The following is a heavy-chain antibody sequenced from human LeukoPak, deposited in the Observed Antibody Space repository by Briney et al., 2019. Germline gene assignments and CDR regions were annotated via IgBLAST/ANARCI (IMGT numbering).Heavy chain of an antibody. Sequence: GGSLRLSCTASGFTFGDYAMSWIRQAPGKGLEWVSYISSSGSTIYYADSVKGRFTISRDNAKNSLYLQMNSLRAEDTAVYYCARSRYCSGGSCYNYYYMDVWGKGTTVTVSS. J-gene: IGHJ6*03. D-gene: IGHD2-15*01. CDR2: ISSSGSTI. V-gene: IGHV3-11*04. CDR1: GFTFGDYA. CDR3: ARSRYCSGGSCYNYYYMDV.